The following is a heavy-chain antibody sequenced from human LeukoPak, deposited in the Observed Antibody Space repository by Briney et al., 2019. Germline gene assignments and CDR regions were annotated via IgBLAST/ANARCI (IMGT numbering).Heavy chain of an antibody. Sequence: GGSLRLSCVASGFSFRNYAIHWVRQAPGKGLEYVSVINTDGRITYYADSVKGRFTISRDNSKNTVYLQMDSLRGEDKAVYYCTGDGGSFCDFDYWGQGALVTVSS. J-gene: IGHJ4*02. CDR3: TGDGGSFCDFDY. V-gene: IGHV3-64*02. CDR1: GFSFRNYA. D-gene: IGHD1-26*01. CDR2: INTDGRIT.